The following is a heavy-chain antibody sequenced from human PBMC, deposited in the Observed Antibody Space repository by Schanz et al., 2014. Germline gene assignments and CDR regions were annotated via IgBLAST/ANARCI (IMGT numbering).Heavy chain of an antibody. CDR1: GFTFTTFA. J-gene: IGHJ4*02. Sequence: EQVLESGGGFVQPGGSLRLSCATSGFTFTTFAMTWVRQAPGKGLEWVSGISDRGDGTNYGDSVRGRFTISRDNAKNTLYLQMNSLRAEDTAVYYCVRDTDYHFDYWGQGALVIVS. CDR3: VRDTDYHFDY. CDR2: ISDRGDGT. V-gene: IGHV3-23*01. D-gene: IGHD4-17*01.